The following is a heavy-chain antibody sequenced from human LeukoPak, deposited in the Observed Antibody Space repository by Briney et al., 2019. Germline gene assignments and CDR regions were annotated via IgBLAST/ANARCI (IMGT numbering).Heavy chain of an antibody. V-gene: IGHV4-39*07. Sequence: SETLSLTCTVSGAYISVNNYYWAWIRQSPGKGLEWIGSINYSGTTYYNPSLNSRVTISVNTSKNQFSLKVTSVTAADTAVYFCARGRVSSSTWYSTYYYYFYMDVWGKGTTVTVSS. D-gene: IGHD1-1*01. CDR2: INYSGTT. CDR3: ARGRVSSSTWYSTYYYYFYMDV. J-gene: IGHJ6*03. CDR1: GAYISVNNYY.